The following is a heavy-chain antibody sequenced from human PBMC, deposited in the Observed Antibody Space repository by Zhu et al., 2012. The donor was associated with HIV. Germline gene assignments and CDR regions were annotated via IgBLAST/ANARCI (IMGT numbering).Heavy chain of an antibody. CDR1: DDSIKNFH. V-gene: IGHV4-59*01. CDR2: ISYSGST. J-gene: IGHJ6*03. Sequence: QVQLQESGPGMLKPSETLSLICTVSDDSIKNFHWSWIRQPPGKKLEWIGHISYSGSTNYNPSLKSRVTISLDTTMNEDSMKLTSVTAADTAVYFCARVVRRFXTATLVLKSTNYYMDGLGTRDHGHRLL. CDR3: ARVVRRFXTATLVLKSTNYYMDG. D-gene: IGHD2-8*01.